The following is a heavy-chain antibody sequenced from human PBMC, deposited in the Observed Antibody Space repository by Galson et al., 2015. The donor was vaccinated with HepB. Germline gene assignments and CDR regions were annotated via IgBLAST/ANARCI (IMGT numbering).Heavy chain of an antibody. CDR3: VRRALYCSGGSCYSGGLMY. Sequence: SLRLSREASGLTFSSSWMHWVCQAPAKGLEWVADIKCDGSEKYYVDSVKGRLTISRDNAKNSLYLQVNSLRAEGITVYYCVRRALYCSGGSCYSGGLMYWGQGTLVTVSS. CDR1: GLTFSSSW. CDR2: IKCDGSEK. J-gene: IGHJ4*02. V-gene: IGHV3-52*01. D-gene: IGHD2-15*01.